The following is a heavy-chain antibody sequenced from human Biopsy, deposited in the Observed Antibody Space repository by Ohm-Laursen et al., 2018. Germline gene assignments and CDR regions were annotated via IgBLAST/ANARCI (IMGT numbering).Heavy chain of an antibody. D-gene: IGHD6-19*01. CDR1: GGSISGSS. Sequence: SDTLSLTCTVSGGSISGSSWSWIRQAPGKGLEWIGYISYSRDTNYNPSLKSRITISVDTSKNKFSLKLTSVTAADTAVYYCAKHGSGWTGDDAFHIWGQGTMVTVSS. CDR2: ISYSRDT. V-gene: IGHV4-59*08. J-gene: IGHJ3*02. CDR3: AKHGSGWTGDDAFHI.